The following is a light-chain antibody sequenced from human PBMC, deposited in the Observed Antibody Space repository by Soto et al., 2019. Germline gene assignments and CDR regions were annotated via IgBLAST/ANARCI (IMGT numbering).Light chain of an antibody. V-gene: IGKV1-39*01. Sequence: DIQRTQSPSSLSASVGDRVTITCRASQGINTFLNWYQQRPGKATKLLIYASSRLQSGVPSRFSGSGSETDFTLTISSLQHEDFATYHCQQTYSTPQFTFGPGTKVDIK. CDR2: ASS. CDR3: QQTYSTPQFT. J-gene: IGKJ3*01. CDR1: QGINTF.